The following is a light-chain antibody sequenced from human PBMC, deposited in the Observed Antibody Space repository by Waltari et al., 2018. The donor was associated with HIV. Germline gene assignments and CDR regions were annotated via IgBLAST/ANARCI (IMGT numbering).Light chain of an antibody. V-gene: IGKV1-13*02. CDR2: GAS. J-gene: IGKJ4*01. CDR1: QAINSA. CDR3: QQFNSYPFT. Sequence: ATQLTQSPPSLSASVGDRAIISCRASQAINSALAWYQQKPGKAPKFLVYGASSWESGVPSRFSGSGSGTGFTLTISGLQPEDFATYYCQQFNSYPFTFGGGTKVEIK.